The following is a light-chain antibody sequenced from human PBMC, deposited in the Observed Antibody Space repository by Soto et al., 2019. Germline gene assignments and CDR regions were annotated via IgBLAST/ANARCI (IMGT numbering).Light chain of an antibody. J-gene: IGKJ1*01. CDR1: QNINTW. V-gene: IGKV1-5*02. CDR2: DAY. CDR3: QHYNSYSEA. Sequence: DIQMTQSPSTLYASAVDSVIMVCRASQNINTWLAWYHQKPGMAPKLLISDAYTLESGVPSRFSGSGSGPEFTLTISSLQPDDFATYYCQHYNSYSEAFGQGTKVDTK.